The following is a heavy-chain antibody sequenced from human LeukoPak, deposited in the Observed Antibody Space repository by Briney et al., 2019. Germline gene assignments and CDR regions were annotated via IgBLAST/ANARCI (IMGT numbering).Heavy chain of an antibody. V-gene: IGHV3-23*01. Sequence: GGSLRLSCAASGFTFSSYAMSWVREAPGKGLEWVSAISGSGGSTYSAHPVKGRLTISRDNSKNTLYRQWNSLRAGDRRVYNVAKPRNWWELREGAFDYWGQGTLVSVPS. CDR1: GFTFSSYA. CDR2: ISGSGGST. CDR3: AKPRNWWELREGAFDY. D-gene: IGHD1-26*01. J-gene: IGHJ4*02.